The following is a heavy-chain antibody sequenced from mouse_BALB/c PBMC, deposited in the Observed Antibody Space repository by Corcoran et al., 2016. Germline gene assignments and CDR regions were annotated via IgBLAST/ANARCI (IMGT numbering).Heavy chain of an antibody. CDR3: AREDGYAY. CDR2: ILPGSGST. D-gene: IGHD2-3*01. CDR1: GYTFSSYW. Sequence: QVQLQQSGAELMKPGASVKISCKATGYTFSSYWIEWVKQRPGHGLEWIGEILPGSGSTNYNEKFKGKTTLTADKSSSTAYMQLSSLTSEDSAVYYCAREDGYAYWGQGTLVTVSA. V-gene: IGHV1-9*01. J-gene: IGHJ3*01.